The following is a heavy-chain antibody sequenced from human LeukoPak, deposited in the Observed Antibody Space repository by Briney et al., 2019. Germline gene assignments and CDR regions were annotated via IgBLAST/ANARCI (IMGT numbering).Heavy chain of an antibody. V-gene: IGHV3-21*01. Sequence: GGSLRLSCAASGFTFSSYGMHWVRQAPGKGLEWVSSISSSSSYIYYADSVKGRFTISRDNAKNSLYLQMDSLRAEDTAVYYCARDSVGYCSGGSCQSGYDYWGQGTLVTVSS. J-gene: IGHJ4*02. CDR2: ISSSSSYI. CDR1: GFTFSSYG. D-gene: IGHD2-15*01. CDR3: ARDSVGYCSGGSCQSGYDY.